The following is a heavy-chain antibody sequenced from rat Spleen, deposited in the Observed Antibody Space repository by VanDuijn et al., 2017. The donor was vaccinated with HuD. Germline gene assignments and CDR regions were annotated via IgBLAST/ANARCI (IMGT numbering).Heavy chain of an antibody. CDR3: ARHGWGYGVMDA. J-gene: IGHJ4*01. V-gene: IGHV5-25*01. Sequence: EVQLVESGGGLVQPGRSLKLSCAASGFTFSNYDMAWVRQAPTKGLEWIASISTGCGNTYYRDSVKGRFTIHRDNAKSTLYLQMDSLTSEDTATYYCARHGWGYGVMDAWGQGASVTVSS. CDR2: ISTGCGNT. D-gene: IGHD4-3*01. CDR1: GFTFSNYD.